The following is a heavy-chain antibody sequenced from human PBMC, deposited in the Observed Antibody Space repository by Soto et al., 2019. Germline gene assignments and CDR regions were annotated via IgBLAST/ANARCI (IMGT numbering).Heavy chain of an antibody. CDR2: LNGGTGQT. CDR3: ARGKGMEENYYYYGMDI. D-gene: IGHD1-1*01. J-gene: IGHJ6*02. V-gene: IGHV1-3*01. CDR1: GYTFSTYA. Sequence: QVQVVQSGAEVKKPGPSVKVSCKASGYTFSTYAIHWVRQAPGQSLEWMGWLNGGTGQTRYSQRFQDRVTITRDTSASTAYMEVSSLRPEDTAVYYCARGKGMEENYYYYGMDIWGQGTTVTVSS.